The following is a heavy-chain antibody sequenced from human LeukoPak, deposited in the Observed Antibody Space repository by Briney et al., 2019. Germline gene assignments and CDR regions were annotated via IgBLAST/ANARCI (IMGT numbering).Heavy chain of an antibody. CDR2: ISGSGSIT. Sequence: SGGSLRLSCAASGFTFSSYVMTWVRQAPGKGLEWVSAISGSGSITEYADSVKGRFTISRDNAKNSLYLQMNSLRAEDTAVYYCARDRFSGSGWYDYWGQGTLVTVSS. V-gene: IGHV3-23*01. CDR3: ARDRFSGSGWYDY. J-gene: IGHJ4*02. D-gene: IGHD6-19*01. CDR1: GFTFSSYV.